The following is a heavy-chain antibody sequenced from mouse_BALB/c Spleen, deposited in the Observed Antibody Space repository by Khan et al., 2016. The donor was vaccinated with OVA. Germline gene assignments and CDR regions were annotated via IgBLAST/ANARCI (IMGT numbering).Heavy chain of an antibody. V-gene: IGHV1S29*02. CDR2: FFPNSGGS. CDR3: VKTDYGSFAF. J-gene: IGHJ3*01. CDR1: GYTFTDYN. Sequence: VQLQQSGPEVVKPGASVKISCKASGYTFTDYNMDWLKQRHGKSLEWIGYFFPNSGGSGYNQKFKTKAILTVDISSSTAYMHFRRLTTEDSAVYCYVKTDYGSFAFWGQGTLVTVSA. D-gene: IGHD1-2*01.